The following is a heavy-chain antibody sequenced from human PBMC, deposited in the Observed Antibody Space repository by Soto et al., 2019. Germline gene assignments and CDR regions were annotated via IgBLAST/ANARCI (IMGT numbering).Heavy chain of an antibody. CDR3: AKPPPGSGWSCFDY. CDR2: ISYDGSNK. J-gene: IGHJ4*02. Sequence: ESGGGVVQPGRSLRLSCAASGFTFSSYGMHWVRQAPGKGLEWVAVISYDGSNKYYADSVKGRFTISRDNSKNTLYLQMNSLRAEDTAVYYCAKPPPGSGWSCFDYWGQGTLVTVSS. V-gene: IGHV3-30*18. CDR1: GFTFSSYG. D-gene: IGHD6-19*01.